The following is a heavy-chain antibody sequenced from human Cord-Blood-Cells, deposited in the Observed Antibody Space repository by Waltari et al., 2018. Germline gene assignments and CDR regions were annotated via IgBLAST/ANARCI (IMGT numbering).Heavy chain of an antibody. CDR3: ATDGDSSGYYIYDD. V-gene: IGHV1-24*01. J-gene: IGHJ1*01. CDR2: FEPEESET. Sequence: QVQLVQSGAEVKKPGASVKVSCKVSGYTLTELSMHWVRQAPGKGLEWMGGFEPEESETIYAQKFQGRVTMTEGTSTDPAYMELSRLRSEDTAVYYCATDGDSSGYYIYDDWGQGTLVSVSS. D-gene: IGHD3-22*01. CDR1: GYTLTELS.